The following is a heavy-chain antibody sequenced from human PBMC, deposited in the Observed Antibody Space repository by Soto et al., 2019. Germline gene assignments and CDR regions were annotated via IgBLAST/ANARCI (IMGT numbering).Heavy chain of an antibody. CDR1: GYTFTSYD. J-gene: IGHJ5*02. CDR2: MNPNSGNT. CDR3: ARGSYCSGGSCYLNWFDP. D-gene: IGHD2-15*01. V-gene: IGHV1-8*01. Sequence: EASVKVSCKASGYTFTSYDINWVRQATGQGLEWKGWMNPNSGNTGYAQKFQGRVTMTRNTSISTAYMELSSLRSEDTAVYFCARGSYCSGGSCYLNWFDPWGQGTLVTVSS.